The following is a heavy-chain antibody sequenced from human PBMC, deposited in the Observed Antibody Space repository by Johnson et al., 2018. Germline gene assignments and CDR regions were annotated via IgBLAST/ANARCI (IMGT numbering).Heavy chain of an antibody. CDR2: ISSNWGSP. Sequence: VQLVESGGGLVQPGGSLRLSCAASGFTFRSYAMHWVRQAPGKGLEYVSAISSNWGSPYYANSVKGRFTISRDNSKNTLYLQMGSLRAEDMAVYYCARERGVAMIVVVPWTRDAFDIWGQGTMVTVSS. CDR1: GFTFRSYA. J-gene: IGHJ3*02. V-gene: IGHV3-64*01. CDR3: ARERGVAMIVVVPWTRDAFDI. D-gene: IGHD3-22*01.